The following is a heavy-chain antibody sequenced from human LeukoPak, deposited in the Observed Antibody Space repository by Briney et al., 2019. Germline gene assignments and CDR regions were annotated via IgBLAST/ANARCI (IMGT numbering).Heavy chain of an antibody. D-gene: IGHD1-20*01. V-gene: IGHV4-30-4*02. CDR2: IYYSGST. CDR1: GGSISSGDYY. CDR3: ARSRGYNWNYIGY. Sequence: SETLSLTCTVSGGSISSGDYYWSWIRQPPGKGLEWIGYIYYSGSTYYNPSLKSRVTISVDTSKNQFSLKLSSVTAADTAVYYCARSRGYNWNYIGYWGQGTLVTVSS. J-gene: IGHJ4*02.